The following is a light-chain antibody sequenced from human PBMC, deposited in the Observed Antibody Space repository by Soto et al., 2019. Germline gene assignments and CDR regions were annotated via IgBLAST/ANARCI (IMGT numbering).Light chain of an antibody. CDR2: AAS. Sequence: DIQMTQSPYSLSASVGDRVTITCRASRGIYTHLAWYQQKPGNAPKLLIYAASTLQSGVPSRFSASGSGTDFLLTISALQSEDVGTYFCQTYDKAPWTFGPGTRV. V-gene: IGKV1-27*01. J-gene: IGKJ1*01. CDR3: QTYDKAPWT. CDR1: RGIYTH.